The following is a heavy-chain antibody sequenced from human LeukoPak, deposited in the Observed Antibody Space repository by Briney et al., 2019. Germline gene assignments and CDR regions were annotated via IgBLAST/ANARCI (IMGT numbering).Heavy chain of an antibody. V-gene: IGHV1-24*01. J-gene: IGHJ4*02. CDR3: ATEGTIAVAGSFDY. D-gene: IGHD6-19*01. CDR2: FDPEDGET. CDR1: GYTLTELS. Sequence: ASVKVSCKVSGYTLTELSMHWVRQAPGKGLEWMGGFDPEDGETIYAQKFQGRVTMTEDTSTGTAYMELSSLRSEDTAVYYCATEGTIAVAGSFDYWGQGTLVTVSS.